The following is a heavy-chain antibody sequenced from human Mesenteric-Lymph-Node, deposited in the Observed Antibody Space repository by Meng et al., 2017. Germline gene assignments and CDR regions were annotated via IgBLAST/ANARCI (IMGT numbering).Heavy chain of an antibody. J-gene: IGHJ5*02. V-gene: IGHV1-18*01. D-gene: IGHD3-3*01. CDR3: ARDGSWSGYNWFDP. CDR2: ISVYNGNT. CDR1: GYTFTRHG. Sequence: QVPLVQSGAEVRKPGASVKVSCQASGYTFTRHGITWVRQAPGQGLEWMGWISVYNGNTKCAEKFQGRVTMTTDTSTSTAYMELRSLRSEDTAVYYCARDGSWSGYNWFDPWGQGTLVTVSS.